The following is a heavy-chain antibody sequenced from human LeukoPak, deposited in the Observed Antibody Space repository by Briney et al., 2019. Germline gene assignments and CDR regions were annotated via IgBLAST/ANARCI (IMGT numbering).Heavy chain of an antibody. D-gene: IGHD3-10*01. Sequence: MASETLSLTCAVDGGSFSGYYWSWIRHPPGKGLEWIGEINHSGSTNYNSSIKSRVTISVDPSKNQFSLKLSSVTAADTAVYYCARAMVRGVITNWFDPWGQGTLVTVSS. CDR2: INHSGST. CDR3: ARAMVRGVITNWFDP. CDR1: GGSFSGYY. V-gene: IGHV4-34*01. J-gene: IGHJ5*02.